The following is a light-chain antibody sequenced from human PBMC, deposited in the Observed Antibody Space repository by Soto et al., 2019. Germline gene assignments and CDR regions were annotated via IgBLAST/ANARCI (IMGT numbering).Light chain of an antibody. CDR3: SSYTSSSTPHHV. V-gene: IGLV2-14*01. CDR2: EVS. CDR1: SSDVGGYNY. Sequence: QSALTQPASVAGSPGQSITISCTGTSSDVGGYNYVSWYQQHPGKAPKLMIYEVSNRPSGVSNRFSGSKSGNTASLTISGLQAEDEADYYCSSYTSSSTPHHVFGTGTMLTVL. J-gene: IGLJ1*01.